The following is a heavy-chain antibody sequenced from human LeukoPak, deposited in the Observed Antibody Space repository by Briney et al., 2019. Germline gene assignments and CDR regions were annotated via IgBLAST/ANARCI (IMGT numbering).Heavy chain of an antibody. CDR2: IYPGDSDT. D-gene: IGHD6-6*01. V-gene: IGHV5-51*01. CDR1: GYSFTNYW. J-gene: IGHJ6*03. CDR3: ARGSKNSSSSRANYYYYYMDV. Sequence: GESLKISCKGSGYSFTNYWIGWVRQMPGKGLEWMGIIYPGDSDTRYSPSLQGQVTMSADKSIRTAYLQWSSLKASDTAMYYCARGSKNSSSSRANYYYYYMDVWGKGTTVTVSS.